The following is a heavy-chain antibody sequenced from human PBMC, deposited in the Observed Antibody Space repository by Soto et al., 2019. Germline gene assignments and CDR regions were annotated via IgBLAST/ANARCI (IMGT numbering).Heavy chain of an antibody. J-gene: IGHJ4*02. CDR3: ASVVPAAEVDY. D-gene: IGHD2-2*01. CDR2: IYYSGST. CDR1: GGSISSGGYY. V-gene: IGHV4-31*03. Sequence: PSETLSLTCTVSGGSISSGGYYWSWIRQHPGKGLEWIGYIYYSGSTYYNPSLKSRVTISVDTSKNQFSLKLSSVTAADTAVYYCASVVPAAEVDYWGQGTLVTVSS.